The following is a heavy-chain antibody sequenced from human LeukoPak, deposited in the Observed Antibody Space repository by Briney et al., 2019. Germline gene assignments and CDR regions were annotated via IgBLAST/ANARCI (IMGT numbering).Heavy chain of an antibody. J-gene: IGHJ6*04. V-gene: IGHV1-2*02. CDR3: AKARGLYCSSISCYDCDV. D-gene: IGHD2-2*01. Sequence: ASVKVSCKASGYTFTAYYIRWVRQAPGQGLEWMGWINPNSGGTSYAQSFQGRVTLTRDTSISTAYMELSRLRSDDTAVYYCAKARGLYCSSISCYDCDVWGKGTTVTVSS. CDR2: INPNSGGT. CDR1: GYTFTAYY.